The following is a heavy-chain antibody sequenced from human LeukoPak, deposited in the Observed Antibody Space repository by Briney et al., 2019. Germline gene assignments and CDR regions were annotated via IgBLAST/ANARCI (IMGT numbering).Heavy chain of an antibody. CDR2: ISSSSSYI. J-gene: IGHJ3*02. V-gene: IGHV3-21*01. CDR1: GFTFSSYS. Sequence: GGSLRLSCAASGFTFSSYSMNWVRQAPGKGLEWVSSISSSSSYIYYADSVKGRFTISRDNAKNSLYLQMNSLRAEDTAVYYCARARRTTRLGAFDIWGQGTMVTVSS. CDR3: ARARRTTRLGAFDI. D-gene: IGHD1-1*01.